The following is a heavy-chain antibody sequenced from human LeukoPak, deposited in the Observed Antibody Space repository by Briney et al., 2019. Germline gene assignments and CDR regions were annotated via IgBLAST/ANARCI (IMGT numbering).Heavy chain of an antibody. CDR1: GGTFSSYA. J-gene: IGHJ6*03. Sequence: GASVKVSCKASGGTFSSYAISWVRQAPGQGLEWMGGIIPIFGTANYAQKFQGRVTITADESTSTAYMELSSLRSEDTAVYYCARYLGYCSSTSCSYYYYMDVWGKGTTVTVSS. CDR3: ARYLGYCSSTSCSYYYYMDV. V-gene: IGHV1-69*13. CDR2: IIPIFGTA. D-gene: IGHD2-2*01.